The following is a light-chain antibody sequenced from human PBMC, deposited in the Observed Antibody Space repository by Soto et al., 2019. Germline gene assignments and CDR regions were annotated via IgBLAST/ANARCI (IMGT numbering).Light chain of an antibody. Sequence: ALTQPASVSGSPGQSITISCTGTSSDVGGYNYVSWYQQHPGKAPKLMIYDVSNRPSGVSNRFSGSKSGNTASLTISGLQAVDEADYYCSSYTSSSTLVFGTGTKVTVL. CDR2: DVS. J-gene: IGLJ1*01. V-gene: IGLV2-14*01. CDR1: SSDVGGYNY. CDR3: SSYTSSSTLV.